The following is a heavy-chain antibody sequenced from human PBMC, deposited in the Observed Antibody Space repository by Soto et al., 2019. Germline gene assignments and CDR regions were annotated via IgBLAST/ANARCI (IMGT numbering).Heavy chain of an antibody. CDR2: IYYSGST. D-gene: IGHD5-12*01. Sequence: QVQLQESGPGLVKPSETLSLTCTGSGGSISSYYWSWIRQPPGKGLEWIGYIYYSGSTNYNPSLKSRVTISVDTSKNQFSLKLSSVTAADTAVYYCARAYGGYAGDYWGQGTLVTVSS. CDR3: ARAYGGYAGDY. V-gene: IGHV4-59*01. J-gene: IGHJ4*02. CDR1: GGSISSYY.